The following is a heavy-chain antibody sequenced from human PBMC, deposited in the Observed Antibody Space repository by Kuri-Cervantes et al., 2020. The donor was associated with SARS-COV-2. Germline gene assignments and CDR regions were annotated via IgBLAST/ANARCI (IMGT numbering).Heavy chain of an antibody. CDR1: GFTFSSYA. Sequence: GESLKISCAASGFTFSSYAMSWVRQAPGKGLEWISAISGSGSTIYYADSVKGRFTISRDNAKNSLYLQMNSLRAEDTAVYYCARVAAHVYWGQGTLVTVSS. D-gene: IGHD6-6*01. CDR3: ARVAAHVY. V-gene: IGHV3-23*01. CDR2: ISGSGSTI. J-gene: IGHJ4*02.